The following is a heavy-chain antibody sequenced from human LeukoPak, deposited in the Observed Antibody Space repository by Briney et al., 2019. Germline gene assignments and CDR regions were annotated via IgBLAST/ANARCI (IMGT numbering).Heavy chain of an antibody. J-gene: IGHJ3*02. CDR1: GGSFSGYY. V-gene: IGHV4-34*01. CDR3: ARDQGYSSGWYSRRNAFDI. CDR2: INHSGST. D-gene: IGHD6-19*01. Sequence: SETLSLTCAVYGGSFSGYYWSWIRQPPGKGLEWIGEINHSGSTNYNPSLKSRVTISVDTSKNQFSLKLSSVTAADTAVYYCARDQGYSSGWYSRRNAFDIWGQGTMVTVSS.